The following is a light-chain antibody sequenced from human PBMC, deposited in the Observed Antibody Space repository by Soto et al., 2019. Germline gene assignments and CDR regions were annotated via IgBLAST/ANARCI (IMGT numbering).Light chain of an antibody. J-gene: IGLJ2*01. Sequence: QSVLTHPPSASGTPGQRGTISCSGSSSNIGSNYVYWYQQLPGTAPKLLIYRNNPRPSGVPDRFSGSKSGTSASLASSGLRSEDEADDDCAAWDDSRSGVVFGGGTQLTVL. V-gene: IGLV1-47*01. CDR1: SSNIGSNY. CDR3: AAWDDSRSGVV. CDR2: RNN.